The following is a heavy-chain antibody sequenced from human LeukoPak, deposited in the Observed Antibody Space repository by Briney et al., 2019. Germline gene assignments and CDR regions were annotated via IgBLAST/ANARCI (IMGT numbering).Heavy chain of an antibody. CDR3: ARLRRNSDRSGYDYYYDY. D-gene: IGHD3-22*01. V-gene: IGHV3-21*01. J-gene: IGHJ4*02. CDR2: ISVGSNYR. CDR1: GYTFSSYS. Sequence: PGGSLRLSCAASGYTFSSYSINWVRQAPGKGLEWVSSISVGSNYRYYADSVRGRFSIARDNARNSLYLQMDSLRGDDTAVYYCARLRRNSDRSGYDYYYDYWGQGTLVTVTS.